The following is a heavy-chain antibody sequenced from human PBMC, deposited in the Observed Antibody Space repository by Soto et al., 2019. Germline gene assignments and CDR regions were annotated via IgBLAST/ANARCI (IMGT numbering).Heavy chain of an antibody. CDR1: GFTFSSYA. D-gene: IGHD3-22*01. J-gene: IGHJ3*02. V-gene: IGHV3-23*01. Sequence: GGSLRLSCAASGFTFSSYAMSWVRQAPGKGLEWVSAISGSGGSTYYADSVKGRFTISRDNSKNTLYLQMNSLRAEDTAVYYCAKESTYYDSSGYAFDIWGQGTMVTVSS. CDR2: ISGSGGST. CDR3: AKESTYYDSSGYAFDI.